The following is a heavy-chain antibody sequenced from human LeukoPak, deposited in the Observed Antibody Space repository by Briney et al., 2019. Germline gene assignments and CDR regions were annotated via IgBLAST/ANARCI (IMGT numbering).Heavy chain of an antibody. CDR2: ISGSGGST. D-gene: IGHD3-9*01. J-gene: IGHJ4*02. CDR1: GFTFSSYA. Sequence: GGSLRLSCAASGFTFSSYAMSWVRQAPGKGLEWVSAISGSGGSTYYADSVKGRFTISRDNSKNTLYLQMNSLSAEDTAVYYCAKVGTYYDILTGYYRPTSFDYWGQGTLVTVSS. V-gene: IGHV3-23*01. CDR3: AKVGTYYDILTGYYRPTSFDY.